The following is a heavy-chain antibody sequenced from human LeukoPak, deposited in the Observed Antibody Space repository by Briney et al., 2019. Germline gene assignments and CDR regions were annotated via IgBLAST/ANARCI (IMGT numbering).Heavy chain of an antibody. CDR2: IDPSSGDT. V-gene: IGHV1-2*02. J-gene: IGHJ6*03. CDR1: GYTFIGFY. D-gene: IGHD5/OR15-5a*01. Sequence: ASVKVSCKASGYTFIGFYIHWVRQAPGQGLEWVGWIDPSSGDTKYARRFQGRVTMTRDTLIRTAYMELSSLTSDDTAVYYCARDGAEGVYNRYYYYYYMDVWGGGATVTVS. CDR3: ARDGAEGVYNRYYYYYYMDV.